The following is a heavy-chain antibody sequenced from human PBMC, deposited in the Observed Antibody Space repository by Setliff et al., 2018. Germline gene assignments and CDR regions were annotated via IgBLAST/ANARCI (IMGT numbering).Heavy chain of an antibody. D-gene: IGHD5-12*01. CDR3: ARAKDGYDFDYFDY. Sequence: TLSLTCTVSDGSIRSGDYWVWIRQHPGKGLEWFGYIHHTGTTFYKPSRRSRVTIAVDTSKHQFSLQLNSLTAEYTAVYYCARAKDGYDFDYFDYWGQGTPVTVSS. CDR2: IHHTGTT. CDR1: DGSIRSGDY. V-gene: IGHV4-31*03. J-gene: IGHJ4*02.